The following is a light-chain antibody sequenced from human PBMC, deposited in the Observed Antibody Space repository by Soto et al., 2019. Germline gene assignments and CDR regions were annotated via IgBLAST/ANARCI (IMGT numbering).Light chain of an antibody. CDR3: QQYNNWPWT. J-gene: IGKJ1*01. Sequence: EIVMTQSPATLSVSPGERATLSCRASQSVSSNLAWYQQKPGQAPRLLIYGASTRATGIPARFSGSGSGTEFTLNISSLQSEDFAVYCCQQYNNWPWTFGQGTQLEIK. CDR2: GAS. CDR1: QSVSSN. V-gene: IGKV3-15*01.